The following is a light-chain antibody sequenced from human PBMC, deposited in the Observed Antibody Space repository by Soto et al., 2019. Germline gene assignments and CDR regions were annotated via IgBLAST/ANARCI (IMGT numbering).Light chain of an antibody. J-gene: IGKJ5*01. V-gene: IGKV3-11*01. CDR2: DVS. CDR1: QSVSDL. Sequence: EIVLTQSPATLSLSPGERVTLSCRASQSVSDLLAWYQQRPGQAPRLLIYDVSSRAAGIPARFSGSGSGTDFTLTISSLEPDDFAVYYCQQRNNWPPITFGQGTRLDVK. CDR3: QQRNNWPPIT.